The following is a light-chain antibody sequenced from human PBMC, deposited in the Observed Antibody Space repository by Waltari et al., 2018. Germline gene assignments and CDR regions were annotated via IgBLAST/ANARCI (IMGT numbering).Light chain of an antibody. V-gene: IGKV3-20*01. CDR1: QSVGKY. J-gene: IGKJ1*01. Sequence: EIVLTQSPGTLSLSPGERATLSCWASQSVGKYLAWYQQKPGQAPRLLIYHTSNRATGSPDRFSGSGSGTDFSLTISRLEPEDFAVYYCQHYVRLPATFGQGTKVEIK. CDR3: QHYVRLPAT. CDR2: HTS.